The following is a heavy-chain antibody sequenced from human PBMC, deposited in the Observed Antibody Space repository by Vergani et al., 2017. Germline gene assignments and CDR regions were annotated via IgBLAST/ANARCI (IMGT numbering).Heavy chain of an antibody. CDR2: IYHSGSA. V-gene: IGHV4-30-2*01. J-gene: IGHJ3*02. CDR3: ARGYGSSTSCHGNDAFDI. D-gene: IGHD2-2*01. CDR1: GASISSGSYS. Sequence: QLQLQESGSGLVKPSQTLSLTCAVSGASISSGSYSWSWIRQPPGEGLEWIGYIYHSGSAYYNPSLKSRVTISIDTSKNQFSLWLSSVTAADTAVYYCARGYGSSTSCHGNDAFDIWGQGTMVTVSS.